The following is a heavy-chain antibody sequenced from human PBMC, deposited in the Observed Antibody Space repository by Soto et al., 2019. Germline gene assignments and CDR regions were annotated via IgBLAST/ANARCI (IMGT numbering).Heavy chain of an antibody. CDR1: GGSISSYY. CDR3: ARLGAYYQSLDP. Sequence: SETLSLTCTVSGGSISSYYWSWIRQPPGKGMEWIGYVHHSWGSTYNPSLQSRVAISLDTSKSQFSLKLTSVTATDTAVYYCARLGAYYQSLDPWGPGILVTVSS. J-gene: IGHJ5*02. CDR2: VHHSWGS. V-gene: IGHV4-59*08. D-gene: IGHD2-21*01.